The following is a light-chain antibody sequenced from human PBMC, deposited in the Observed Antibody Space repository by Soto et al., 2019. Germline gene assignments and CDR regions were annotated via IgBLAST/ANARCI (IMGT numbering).Light chain of an antibody. CDR1: QSVSSN. CDR3: QRYNVWPLT. V-gene: IGKV3-15*01. J-gene: IGKJ4*02. CDR2: VAS. Sequence: EIVMTQSPATLSVSPGERATLSCRASQSVSSNLAWYQQKPGQTPKLLIYVASTRATGIPARFSGSGSGTEFTLTIRSRQSEDFAVYYCQRYNVWPLTFGGGTKVEFK.